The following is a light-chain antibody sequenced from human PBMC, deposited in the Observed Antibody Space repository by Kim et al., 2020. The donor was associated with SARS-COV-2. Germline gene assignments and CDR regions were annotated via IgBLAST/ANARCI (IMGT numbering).Light chain of an antibody. CDR3: NSRDSSGDHWV. V-gene: IGLV3-19*01. Sequence: ALGQTVRITCQGDSLRNYYASWYQQKPGQAPVLVIYGKNNRPSGIPDRFSGSSSGNTASLTITGAQAEDEADYYCNSRDSSGDHWVFGGGTQLTVL. J-gene: IGLJ3*02. CDR1: SLRNYY. CDR2: GKN.